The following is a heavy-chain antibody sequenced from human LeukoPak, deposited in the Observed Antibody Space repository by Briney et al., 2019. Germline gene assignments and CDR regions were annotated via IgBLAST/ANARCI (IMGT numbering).Heavy chain of an antibody. Sequence: SETLSLTCAVYGGSFSGYYWSWIRQPPGKGLEWIGEINHSGSTNYNPSLKSRVTISVDTSKNQFSLKLSSVTAADTAVYYCARDRGYYYDSSGYYNYWGQRTLVTVSS. J-gene: IGHJ4*02. V-gene: IGHV4-34*01. CDR2: INHSGST. D-gene: IGHD3-22*01. CDR1: GGSFSGYY. CDR3: ARDRGYYYDSSGYYNY.